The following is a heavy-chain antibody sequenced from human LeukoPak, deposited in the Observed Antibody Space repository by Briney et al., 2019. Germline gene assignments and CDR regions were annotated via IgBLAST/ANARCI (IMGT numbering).Heavy chain of an antibody. CDR1: GFIFSDYS. CDR3: ARDYNYVFDN. CDR2: IGISSGNT. Sequence: GSLRLSCAASGFIFSDYSMNWVRKAPGKGLEWISYIGISSGNTKYADSVKGRFTISGDSAKNSLYLQMNSLRVEDTAVYYCARDYNYVFDNWGQGTLVTVSS. V-gene: IGHV3-48*04. J-gene: IGHJ4*02. D-gene: IGHD3-22*01.